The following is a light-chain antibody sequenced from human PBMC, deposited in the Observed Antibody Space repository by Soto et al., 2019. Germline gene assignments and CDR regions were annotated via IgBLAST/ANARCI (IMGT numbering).Light chain of an antibody. J-gene: IGLJ1*01. V-gene: IGLV2-11*01. CDR2: DVS. CDR1: SSDVGGYNY. Sequence: QSVLTQPRSVSGSPGQSVTISCTGTSSDVGGYNYVSWYQQYPGKAPKLMIYDVSGRPSGVPDRFSGSKSGNTASLTISGLQAEDEADYYCCSYAGSFIFVFGTGTKVTAL. CDR3: CSYAGSFIFV.